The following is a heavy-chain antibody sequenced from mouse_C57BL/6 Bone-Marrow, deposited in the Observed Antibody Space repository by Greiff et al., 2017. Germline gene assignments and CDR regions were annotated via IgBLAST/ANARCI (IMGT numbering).Heavy chain of an antibody. Sequence: EVKLVESGGGLVKPGGSLKLSCAASGFTFSSYTMSWVRQTPEKRLEWVATISGGGGNTYYPDSVKGRFTISRDNSKNTLYLQMSSLRSEDTALYYCARGLAGFDYWGQGTTLTVSS. D-gene: IGHD3-1*01. CDR3: ARGLAGFDY. V-gene: IGHV5-9*01. J-gene: IGHJ2*01. CDR1: GFTFSSYT. CDR2: ISGGGGNT.